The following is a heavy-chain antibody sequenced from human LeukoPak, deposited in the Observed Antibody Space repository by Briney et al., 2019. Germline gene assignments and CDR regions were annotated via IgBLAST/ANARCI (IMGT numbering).Heavy chain of an antibody. D-gene: IGHD6-6*01. Sequence: PSETLSLTCAVYGGSFSGYYWSWIRQPPGKGLEWIGEINHSGSTNYNPSLKSRVTISVDTSKNQFSLKLSSVTAADTAVYYCARAASSSSIGYYYGMDVWAKGPRSPSP. J-gene: IGHJ6*02. CDR2: INHSGST. V-gene: IGHV4-34*01. CDR1: GGSFSGYY. CDR3: ARAASSSSIGYYYGMDV.